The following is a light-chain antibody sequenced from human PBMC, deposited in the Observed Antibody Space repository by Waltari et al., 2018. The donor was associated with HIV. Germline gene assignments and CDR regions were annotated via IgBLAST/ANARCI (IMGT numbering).Light chain of an antibody. Sequence: QSALTQPRSVSGSPGQSVTISCTGTSSDVGGYNYVSWYQQHPGKATKSVISDVNKRPAEVPDRFCGPKSGNTSSLTISGLQAEDEADYYCCSYAGSYTWVFGGGTKLTVL. J-gene: IGLJ3*02. CDR3: CSYAGSYTWV. V-gene: IGLV2-11*01. CDR1: SSDVGGYNY. CDR2: DVN.